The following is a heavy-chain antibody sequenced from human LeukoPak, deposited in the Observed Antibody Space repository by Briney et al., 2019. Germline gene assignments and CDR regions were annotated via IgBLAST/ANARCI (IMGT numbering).Heavy chain of an antibody. Sequence: SETLSLTCTVSGGSVSSYYWSWIRQTPEKGLEWIGYMSYSGRSDYGPSLKSRVTMSVDTSKNQFSLKLSSVTAADTAVYYCARGRKYTSGYRVTELGSGYSDYWGQGTLVTVSS. J-gene: IGHJ4*02. V-gene: IGHV4-59*02. CDR1: GGSVSSYY. D-gene: IGHD5-18*01. CDR2: MSYSGRS. CDR3: ARGRKYTSGYRVTELGSGYSDY.